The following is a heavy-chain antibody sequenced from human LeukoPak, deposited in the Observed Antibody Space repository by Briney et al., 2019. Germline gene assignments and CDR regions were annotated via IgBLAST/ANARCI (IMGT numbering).Heavy chain of an antibody. V-gene: IGHV4-61*01. D-gene: IGHD5-18*01. Sequence: SETLSLTCDVSGVSINTCCYYWTWIRQPPGKGLEWIGYKYHSGSTRYNSSLMSRLTISLDSSKNQFALRLTSVTAADTAVYYCARGRSYGFDFDSWGPGTLVIVSS. J-gene: IGHJ4*02. CDR2: KYHSGST. CDR1: GVSINTCCYY. CDR3: ARGRSYGFDFDS.